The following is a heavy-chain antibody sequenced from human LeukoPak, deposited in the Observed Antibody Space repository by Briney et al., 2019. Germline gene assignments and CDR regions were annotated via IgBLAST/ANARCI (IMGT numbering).Heavy chain of an antibody. CDR1: GFTFSSYW. V-gene: IGHV3-74*01. Sequence: GGSLRLSCVASGFTFSSYWMHWVRQAPGKGLVWVSRINSDGSSTSYADSVKGRFTISRDNAKNTLYLQMNSLRAEDTAVYYCARGSWAYYFDYWGQGTLVTVSS. D-gene: IGHD6-13*01. CDR2: INSDGSST. J-gene: IGHJ4*02. CDR3: ARGSWAYYFDY.